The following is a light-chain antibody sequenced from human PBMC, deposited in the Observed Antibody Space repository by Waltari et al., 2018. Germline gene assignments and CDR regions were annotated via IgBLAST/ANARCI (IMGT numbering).Light chain of an antibody. Sequence: EIVLTQSPGTLSLSPVDRATLSCRASQNVNSFLAWYQQKRGQAPRLLIYDASKRATGIPDRISSSGSGTDFTLTISSLEPEDFAIYYCQQRGNLPETFGRGTRVEMK. CDR2: DAS. CDR3: QQRGNLPET. J-gene: IGKJ2*01. CDR1: QNVNSF. V-gene: IGKV3-11*01.